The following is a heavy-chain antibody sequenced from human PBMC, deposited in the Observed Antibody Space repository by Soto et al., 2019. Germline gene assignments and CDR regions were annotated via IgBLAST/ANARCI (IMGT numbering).Heavy chain of an antibody. Sequence: GWSLRLSCAASGFTFSTYGMQWVRQAPGKGLEWMAVISYDGYLKYYVDAVKGRFTVARDNSKNTLFLEMNSLRVEDTAVYFCAKDFQVSRSHYGTLNSYSGMDVWGQGSTVRVYS. J-gene: IGHJ6*02. CDR2: ISYDGYLK. D-gene: IGHD3-10*01. V-gene: IGHV3-30*18. CDR3: AKDFQVSRSHYGTLNSYSGMDV. CDR1: GFTFSTYG.